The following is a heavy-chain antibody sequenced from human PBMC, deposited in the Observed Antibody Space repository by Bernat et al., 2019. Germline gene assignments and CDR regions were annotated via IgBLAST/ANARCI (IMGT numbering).Heavy chain of an antibody. J-gene: IGHJ3*02. CDR2: IYYSGSN. D-gene: IGHD6-19*01. Sequence: QVQLQESGPGLVKPSETLSLTCTVSGCSISSYYWSWIWQPPGKGLEWIGYIYYSGSNNYNPSLKSGVTISVETAKNQFCMKLSSVTAADTAVYSCASAIRQAGTDAFDIWGQGTMVTVSS. V-gene: IGHV4-59*01. CDR3: ASAIRQAGTDAFDI. CDR1: GCSISSYY.